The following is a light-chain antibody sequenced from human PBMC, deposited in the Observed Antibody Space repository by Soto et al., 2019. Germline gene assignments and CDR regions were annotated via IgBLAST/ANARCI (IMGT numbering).Light chain of an antibody. Sequence: QAVVTQPPSVSGALGQRVTISCTGSCSNIGAGYDVHWYQQLPGTAPKLLIYGNNNRPSGVPDRFSGSKSATSDSLAITGLQAEDEADYYCQSYDSSLSGWVFGGGTKLTVL. CDR2: GNN. CDR3: QSYDSSLSGWV. V-gene: IGLV1-40*01. CDR1: CSNIGAGYD. J-gene: IGLJ3*02.